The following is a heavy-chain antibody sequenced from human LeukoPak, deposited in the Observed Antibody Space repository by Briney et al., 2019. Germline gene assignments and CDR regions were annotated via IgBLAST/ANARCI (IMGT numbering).Heavy chain of an antibody. V-gene: IGHV3-21*01. D-gene: IGHD3-10*01. CDR1: GFPFSSYS. J-gene: IGHJ4*02. CDR3: ARAWFGELMSHY. Sequence: PGGSLRLSCAASGFPFSSYSMNWVRQAPGKGLEWVSSISSSSSYIYYADSVKGRFTISRDNAKNSLYLQMNSLRAEDTAVYYCARAWFGELMSHYWGQGTLVTVSS. CDR2: ISSSSSYI.